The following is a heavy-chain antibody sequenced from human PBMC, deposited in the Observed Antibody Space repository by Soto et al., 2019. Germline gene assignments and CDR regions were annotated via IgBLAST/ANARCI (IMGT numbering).Heavy chain of an antibody. CDR2: IYYSGST. CDR3: ARRSRSGYSGTEYYYGMAV. Sequence: PSETLSLTCTVSGGSISSYYWSWIRQPPGKGLEWIGYIYYSGSTNYNPSLKSRVTISVDTSKNQFSLKLSSVTAADTAVYYCARRSRSGYSGTEYYYGMAVWGQGTTVPXSS. D-gene: IGHD5-12*01. V-gene: IGHV4-59*08. J-gene: IGHJ6*01. CDR1: GGSISSYY.